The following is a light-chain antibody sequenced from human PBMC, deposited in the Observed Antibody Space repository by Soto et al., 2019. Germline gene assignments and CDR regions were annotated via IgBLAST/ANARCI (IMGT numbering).Light chain of an antibody. CDR1: SSDVGSYNL. J-gene: IGLJ7*01. V-gene: IGLV2-23*02. CDR3: CSYAGSSTFAV. Sequence: QSALTQPASVSGSPGQSITISCTGTSSDVGSYNLVSWYQQHPGKAPKLMIYEVSKRPSGVSNRFSGSKSGNTASLTISGLLAEDEADYYCCSYAGSSTFAVFGGGTQLTVL. CDR2: EVS.